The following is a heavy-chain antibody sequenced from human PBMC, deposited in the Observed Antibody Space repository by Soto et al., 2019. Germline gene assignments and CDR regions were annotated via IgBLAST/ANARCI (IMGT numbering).Heavy chain of an antibody. CDR1: GGSISSSSYY. CDR3: ARNSQGLHLGELSLLGL. J-gene: IGHJ4*02. CDR2: IYYSGST. Sequence: SETLSLTCTVSGGSISSSSYYWGWIRQPPGKGLEWIGSIYYSGSTYYNPSLKSRVTISVDTSKNQFSLKLSSVTAADTAVYYCARNSQGLHLGELSLLGLWGQGTLVTVSS. D-gene: IGHD3-16*02. V-gene: IGHV4-39*01.